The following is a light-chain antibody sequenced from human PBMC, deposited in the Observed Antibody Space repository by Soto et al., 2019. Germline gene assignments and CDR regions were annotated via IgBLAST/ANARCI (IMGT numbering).Light chain of an antibody. CDR3: SSYAGSSNV. CDR2: EVN. J-gene: IGLJ1*01. V-gene: IGLV2-18*02. CDR1: SSDVGSYNR. Sequence: QSALTQPPSVSGSPGQSVTIPCTATSSDVGSYNRVSWYQQPPGTPPKLMIYEVNKRPSGVPDRFSGSKSGNTASLTVSGLQAEDEADYYCSSYAGSSNVFGTGTKLTVL.